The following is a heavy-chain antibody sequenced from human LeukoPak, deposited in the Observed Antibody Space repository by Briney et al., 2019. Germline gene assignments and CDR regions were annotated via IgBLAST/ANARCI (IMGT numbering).Heavy chain of an antibody. CDR2: IWYDGSNK. V-gene: IGHV3-33*06. CDR3: AKDVTTGTLALDS. Sequence: PGGSLRLSCAASGFAFNIYGMHWVRQAPGKGLEWVAVIWYDGSNKYYADSVKGRFTISRDNSKNTLYLQMNSLRAEDTAVYYCAKDVTTGTLALDSWGQGTLVTVSS. CDR1: GFAFNIYG. D-gene: IGHD1-1*01. J-gene: IGHJ5*01.